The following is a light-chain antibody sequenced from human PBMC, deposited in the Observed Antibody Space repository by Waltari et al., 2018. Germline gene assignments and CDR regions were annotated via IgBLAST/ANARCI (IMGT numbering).Light chain of an antibody. CDR3: QQYNEWPHT. CDR1: QSIGSS. V-gene: IGKV3-15*01. J-gene: IGKJ2*01. Sequence: EIGMTQSPGTLSVSPGERATLSCRASQSIGSSLVWSQQKHGQGPRLLIYGASTRATDVPARFSGSGSVKDFTLTIHGLQSEDFAFYYCQQYNEWPHTFGQGTKLEI. CDR2: GAS.